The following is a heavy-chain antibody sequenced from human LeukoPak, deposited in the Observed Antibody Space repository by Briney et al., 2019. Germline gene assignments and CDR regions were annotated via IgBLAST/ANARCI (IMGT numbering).Heavy chain of an antibody. V-gene: IGHV3-43D*03. J-gene: IGHJ4*02. CDR2: ISRDGGRA. CDR1: GFIFDDYS. Sequence: GGSLRLSCVASGFIFDDYSIHWVRQAPGKGLEWVSFISRDGGRAYYAGSVKGRFTISRDNNRNSVYLHMNSLRPNDSALYYCTNIRDYWGQGTLVIVSS. CDR3: TNIRDY.